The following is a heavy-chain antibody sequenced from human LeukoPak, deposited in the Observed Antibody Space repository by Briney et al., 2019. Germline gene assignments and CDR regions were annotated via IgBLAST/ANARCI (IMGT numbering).Heavy chain of an antibody. Sequence: GGSLRLSCAASGFTFSNYAMNWVRQAPGKGLEWVSTISSRGGSTYYADSVKGRFTIYRDNSKNTLYLQMNSLRAEDTAIYYCAKGPFSTYGDYAAFDVWGQGTMVTVSS. CDR2: ISSRGGST. J-gene: IGHJ3*01. D-gene: IGHD4-17*01. V-gene: IGHV3-23*01. CDR1: GFTFSNYA. CDR3: AKGPFSTYGDYAAFDV.